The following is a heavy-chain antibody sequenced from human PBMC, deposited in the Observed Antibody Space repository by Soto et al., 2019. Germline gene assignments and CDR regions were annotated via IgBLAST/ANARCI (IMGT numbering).Heavy chain of an antibody. J-gene: IGHJ6*01. CDR3: AKGLDIVLVPGAIGPYYYYGVDV. D-gene: IGHD2-2*03. CDR1: GFTFSSYG. Sequence: QVQLVEAGGDVVQPGRSLRLSCAASGFTFSSYGMNWVRQAPGKGLEWVALISYDGITKYYADSVKGRFTISRDNSKNTRYLQMNSLRPEDTAVYYCAKGLDIVLVPGAIGPYYYYGVDVWGQGTTVTVSS. V-gene: IGHV3-30*18. CDR2: ISYDGITK.